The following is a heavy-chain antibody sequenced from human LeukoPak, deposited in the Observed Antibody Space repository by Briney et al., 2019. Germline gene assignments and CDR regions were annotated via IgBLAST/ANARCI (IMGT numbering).Heavy chain of an antibody. CDR2: INQDGSEK. CDR1: GFTFSSYW. CDR3: AKAAVVPAAMAYFDY. V-gene: IGHV3-7*03. J-gene: IGHJ4*02. Sequence: GGSLRLSCVASGFTFSSYWLSWVRQAPGKGLEWVANINQDGSEKYYVDSVKGRFTISRDNAKNSLYLQLNSLRAEDTAVYYCAKAAVVPAAMAYFDYWGQGTLVTVSS. D-gene: IGHD2-2*01.